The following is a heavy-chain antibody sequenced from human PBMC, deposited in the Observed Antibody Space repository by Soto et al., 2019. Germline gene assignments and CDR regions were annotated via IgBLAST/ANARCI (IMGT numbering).Heavy chain of an antibody. CDR3: TVWGVVNGFGAA. J-gene: IGHJ1*01. D-gene: IGHD2-8*02. CDR2: SKNKADSYIT. Sequence: EVQLVESGGGLVQPGGSLRLSCAASGFTFSNYYMDWVRQAPGKGLEWVGRSKNKADSYITEYAASVKGRFSISRDASKESLHLQINSLKTEVMAVYYCTVWGVVNGFGAAWGQGILVTVTS. CDR1: GFTFSNYY. V-gene: IGHV3-72*01.